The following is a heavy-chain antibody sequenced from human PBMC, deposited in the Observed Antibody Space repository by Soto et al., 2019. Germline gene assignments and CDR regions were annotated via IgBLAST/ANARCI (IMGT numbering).Heavy chain of an antibody. D-gene: IGHD2-8*01. J-gene: IGHJ4*02. CDR1: GFTFKGYA. CDR2: ISGSGGST. V-gene: IGHV3-23*01. CDR3: AKVGIYCSDGVCTAY. Sequence: GSLRLSCAVSGFTFKGYAMSWVRQAPGKGLEWVSGISGSGGSTFYADSVKGRYTISRDNSKNTLYLQIDGLTAEDTAVYYCAKVGIYCSDGVCTAYWGQGTLVTVSS.